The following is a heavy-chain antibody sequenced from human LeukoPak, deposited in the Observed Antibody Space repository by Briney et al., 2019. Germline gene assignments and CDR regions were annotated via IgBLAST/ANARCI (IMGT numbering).Heavy chain of an antibody. CDR2: INPSGGGP. Sequence: ASVKVSCKASGYTFTSYYVHWVRQAPGQGLEWMGIINPSGGGPSYAQKFEGRVTMTRDMSTSTVYMELSSLRSEDTAVYYCARAGYDSSGHYPDCWGQGTQVTVSS. J-gene: IGHJ4*02. D-gene: IGHD3-22*01. V-gene: IGHV1-46*01. CDR3: ARAGYDSSGHYPDC. CDR1: GYTFTSYY.